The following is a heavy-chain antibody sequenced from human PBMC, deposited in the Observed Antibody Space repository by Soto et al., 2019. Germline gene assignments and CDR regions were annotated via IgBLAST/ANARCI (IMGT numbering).Heavy chain of an antibody. V-gene: IGHV4-59*01. J-gene: IGHJ6*02. CDR1: GGSISSYY. Sequence: SETLSLTCTVSGGSISSYYWSWIRQPPGKGLEWIGYIYYSGSTNYNPSLKSRVTISVDTSKNQFSLKLSSVTAADTAVYFFASSNIAAAGFYYWGMDVWGGGTRVTVP. CDR2: IYYSGST. CDR3: ASSNIAAAGFYYWGMDV. D-gene: IGHD6-13*01.